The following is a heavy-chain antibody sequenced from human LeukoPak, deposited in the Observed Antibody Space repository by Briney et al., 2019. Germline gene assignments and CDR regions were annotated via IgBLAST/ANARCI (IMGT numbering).Heavy chain of an antibody. Sequence: SETLSLTCTVSGASISLYYWSWIRQPAGKGLEWIGRMYIRGSTYYNPSLESRVTMSVDTSRRQFSLKLSSVTAADTAVYYCARGERTPLAYTLDIWGRGTMVTVSS. CDR3: ARGERTPLAYTLDI. CDR2: MYIRGST. V-gene: IGHV4-4*07. CDR1: GASISLYY. J-gene: IGHJ3*02. D-gene: IGHD2-21*01.